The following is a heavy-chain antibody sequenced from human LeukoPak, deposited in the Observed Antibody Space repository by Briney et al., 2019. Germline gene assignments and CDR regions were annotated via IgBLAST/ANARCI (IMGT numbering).Heavy chain of an antibody. V-gene: IGHV1-69*13. J-gene: IGHJ4*02. CDR2: IIPIFGTA. CDR1: GGTFSSYA. D-gene: IGHD1-26*01. Sequence: GASVKVSCKASGGTFSSYAISWVRQAPGQGLEWMGGIIPIFGTANYAQKFQGRVTITADESTSTAYMELSSLRSEDTAVYYCARDRRFRWELLTYFDYWGQGTLVTVSS. CDR3: ARDRRFRWELLTYFDY.